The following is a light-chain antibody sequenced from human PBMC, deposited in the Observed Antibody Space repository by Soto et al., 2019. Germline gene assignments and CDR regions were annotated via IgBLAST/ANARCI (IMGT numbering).Light chain of an antibody. J-gene: IGKJ2*01. CDR3: QQYGSSPPEST. CDR1: QSVSSSY. V-gene: IGKV3-20*01. Sequence: EIVLTQSPGTLSLSPGERATLSCRASQSVSSSYLAWYQQKPGQAPRLLIYGASSRATGIPDRFSGSGSGTDFTLTISRLGPEDFAVYYCQQYGSSPPESTFGQGTKLEIK. CDR2: GAS.